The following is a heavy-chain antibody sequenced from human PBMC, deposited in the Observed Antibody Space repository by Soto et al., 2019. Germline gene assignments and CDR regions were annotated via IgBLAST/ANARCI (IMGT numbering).Heavy chain of an antibody. CDR3: ARDQGGLDY. CDR1: GDSVSSSSAG. J-gene: IGHJ4*02. CDR2: TYYRSKWYN. V-gene: IGHV6-1*01. Sequence: SQTLSLTFAISGDSVSSSSAGWNCIRQSPSRGLEWLGRTYYRSKWYNDYALSVKSRIAINPDTSKNQFSLQLSSVTPEDTAVYYCARDQGGLDYWGLGSLVTVSS. D-gene: IGHD3-16*01.